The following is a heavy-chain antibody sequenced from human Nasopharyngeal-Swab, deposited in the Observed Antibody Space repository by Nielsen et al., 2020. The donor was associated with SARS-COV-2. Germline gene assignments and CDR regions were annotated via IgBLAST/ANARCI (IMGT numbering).Heavy chain of an antibody. J-gene: IGHJ4*02. CDR3: ARYCSTTSCPRGFDY. Sequence: GESLKISCAASGFTFSSYWMSWVRQAPGKGLEWVAHIKQSGSGQYYVDSVKGRFTISRDNAKNSLSLQMNSLRAEDTAVYYCARYCSTTSCPRGFDYWGQGTQVTVSS. CDR1: GFTFSSYW. V-gene: IGHV3-7*01. D-gene: IGHD2-2*01. CDR2: IKQSGSGQ.